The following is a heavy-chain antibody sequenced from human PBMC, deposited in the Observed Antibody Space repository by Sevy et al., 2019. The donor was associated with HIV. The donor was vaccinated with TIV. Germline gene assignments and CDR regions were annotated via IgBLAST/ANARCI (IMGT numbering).Heavy chain of an antibody. D-gene: IGHD1-1*01. J-gene: IGHJ4*02. V-gene: IGHV3-43*01. CDR3: AKPLTTGTTGVGY. CDR2: ISWDGGST. Sequence: GGSLRLSCAASGFTFDDYTMHRVRQAPRKGLEWVSLISWDGGSTYYADSVKGRFTISRDNSKNSLYLQMNSLRTEDTALYYCAKPLTTGTTGVGYWGQGTLVTVSS. CDR1: GFTFDDYT.